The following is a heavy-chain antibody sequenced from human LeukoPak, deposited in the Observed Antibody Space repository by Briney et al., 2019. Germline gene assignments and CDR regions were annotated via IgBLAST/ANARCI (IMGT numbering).Heavy chain of an antibody. CDR3: AVSASGYYYGIDY. Sequence: SETLSLTCAVSGYSISSGYYWGWIRQPPGKGLEWIGSVYHSGNTYYNPSLKSRVTISVDRSKNQFSLKLSSVTAADTAVYYCAVSASGYYYGIDYWGQGTLVTVSS. CDR2: VYHSGNT. CDR1: GYSISSGYY. J-gene: IGHJ4*02. D-gene: IGHD3-22*01. V-gene: IGHV4-38-2*01.